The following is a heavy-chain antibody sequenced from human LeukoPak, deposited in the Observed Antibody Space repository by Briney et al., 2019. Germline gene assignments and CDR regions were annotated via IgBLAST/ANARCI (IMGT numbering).Heavy chain of an antibody. V-gene: IGHV4-59*01. D-gene: IGHD1-26*01. CDR1: GGSFNNYY. CDR3: ARDIGRELLPDAFDI. Sequence: SETLSLTCTVSGGSFNNYYWSWIRQPPGKGLEWIGYIYYSGSTNYNPSLKSRVTISVDTSKNQFSLKLSSVTAADTAVYYCARDIGRELLPDAFDIWGQGTMVTVSS. CDR2: IYYSGST. J-gene: IGHJ3*02.